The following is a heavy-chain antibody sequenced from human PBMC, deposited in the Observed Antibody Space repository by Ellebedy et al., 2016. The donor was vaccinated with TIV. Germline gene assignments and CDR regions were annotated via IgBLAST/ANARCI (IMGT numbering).Heavy chain of an antibody. Sequence: GESLKISCAASGFTFSSYGMHWVRQAPGKGLEWVAVISYDGSNKYYADSVKGRFTISRDNSKNTLYLQMNSLRAEDTAVYYCARDFIPSYYDSSGYSGAFDIWGQGTMVTVSS. CDR1: GFTFSSYG. CDR3: ARDFIPSYYDSSGYSGAFDI. D-gene: IGHD3-22*01. J-gene: IGHJ3*02. CDR2: ISYDGSNK. V-gene: IGHV3-30*03.